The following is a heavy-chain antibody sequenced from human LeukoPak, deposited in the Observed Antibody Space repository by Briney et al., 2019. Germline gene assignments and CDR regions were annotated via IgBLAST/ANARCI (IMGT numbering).Heavy chain of an antibody. CDR2: ISSSSSYI. CDR3: ARDHVSSSSTIAY. V-gene: IGHV3-21*01. J-gene: IGHJ4*02. D-gene: IGHD6-6*01. Sequence: GWSLRLSCAASGFSFSSYSMNWVRQAPAKGLGWVSSISSSSSYIYYADSVKGRFTISRANAKNPLYLQMNRLRAEDTAVYYCARDHVSSSSTIAYWNQGTLVTVSS. CDR1: GFSFSSYS.